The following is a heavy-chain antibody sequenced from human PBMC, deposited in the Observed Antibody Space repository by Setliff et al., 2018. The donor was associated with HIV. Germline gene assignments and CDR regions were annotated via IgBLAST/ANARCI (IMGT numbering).Heavy chain of an antibody. CDR2: IYYSGST. Sequence: PSETLSLTCTVSGDSISSSNYYWAWIRQSPGKGLEWIGSIYYSGSTYYNPSLKSRVTISVDTSKNQLSLKLSSVTAADAAVYYCARDNYDSRGYFFGYWGQGTLVTVS. CDR3: ARDNYDSRGYFFGY. CDR1: GDSISSSNYY. J-gene: IGHJ4*02. V-gene: IGHV4-39*02. D-gene: IGHD3-22*01.